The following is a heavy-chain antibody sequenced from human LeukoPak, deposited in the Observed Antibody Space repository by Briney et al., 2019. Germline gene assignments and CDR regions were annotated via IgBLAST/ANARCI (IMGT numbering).Heavy chain of an antibody. J-gene: IGHJ4*02. CDR2: INDAGRTT. D-gene: IGHD3-9*01. CDR3: TNQPILAGSIDS. Sequence: PGGSLRLSCATSGFTFNTYAMNWVRPAPGKGLEWVSTINDAGRTTYYADSVKGRFTISRDNSKNTVYLQMNNLRAEDTALYYCTNQPILAGSIDSWGQGTLVTVSS. CDR1: GFTFNTYA. V-gene: IGHV3-23*01.